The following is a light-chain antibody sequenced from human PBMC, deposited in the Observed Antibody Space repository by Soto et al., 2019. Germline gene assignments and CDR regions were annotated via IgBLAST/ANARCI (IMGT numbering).Light chain of an antibody. J-gene: IGLJ1*01. CDR3: GSYGGSSTSYFV. Sequence: QSALTQPASVSGSPGQSITISCTGTSNDVGTYNLVSWYQQHPGKAPKVLLYEVTKRPSGISNRFSGSKSGNTASLTISGIQTEDEADYYCGSYGGSSTSYFVFGTGTKVTV. V-gene: IGLV2-23*02. CDR1: SNDVGTYNL. CDR2: EVT.